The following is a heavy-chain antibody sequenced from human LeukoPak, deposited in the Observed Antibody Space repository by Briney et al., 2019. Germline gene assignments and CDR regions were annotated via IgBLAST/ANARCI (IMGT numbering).Heavy chain of an antibody. CDR1: GFIFNTYS. CDR2: ITSSSGYI. CDR3: AKTRSYYYDAFDY. Sequence: GGSLRLSCAAAGFIFNTYSMNWVRQAPGKGPEWVSSITSSSGYIYYADSVKGRFTISRDNAKNSLYLQMNSLRAEDMALYYCAKTRSYYYDAFDYWGQGTLVTVSS. J-gene: IGHJ4*02. V-gene: IGHV3-21*04. D-gene: IGHD3-22*01.